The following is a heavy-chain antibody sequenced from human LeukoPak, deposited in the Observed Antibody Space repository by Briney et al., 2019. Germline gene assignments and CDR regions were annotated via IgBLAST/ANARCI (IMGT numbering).Heavy chain of an antibody. CDR1: GFTVSSNY. J-gene: IGHJ4*02. CDR2: IYSGGST. CDR3: ARDPYGSGTLFDY. Sequence: GGSLRLSCAASGFTVSSNYMSWVSQAPGKGLEWVSVIYSGGSTYYADSVKGRFTISRDNSKNTLYLQMNSLRAEDTAVYYCARDPYGSGTLFDYWGQGTLVTVSS. D-gene: IGHD3-10*01. V-gene: IGHV3-66*01.